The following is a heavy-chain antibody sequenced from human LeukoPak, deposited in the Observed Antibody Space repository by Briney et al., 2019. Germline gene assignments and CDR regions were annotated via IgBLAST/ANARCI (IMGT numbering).Heavy chain of an antibody. Sequence: SETLSLTCTVSGGSISSGDYYWNWIRQPPGKGLEWIGFIYYSGSAYYNPSLRSRVIISVDTSKNQFSLNLSSVTAADTAVYFCARGLARFYGAASDFWGQGTLVTVSS. V-gene: IGHV4-30-4*01. CDR2: IYYSGSA. CDR1: GGSISSGDYY. D-gene: IGHD3-3*02. J-gene: IGHJ4*02. CDR3: ARGLARFYGAASDF.